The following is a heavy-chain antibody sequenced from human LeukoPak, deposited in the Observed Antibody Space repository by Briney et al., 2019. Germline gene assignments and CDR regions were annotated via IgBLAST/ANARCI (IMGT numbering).Heavy chain of an antibody. CDR3: ARVSWDDFDEGRDY. CDR2: IIPIFGTA. V-gene: IGHV1-69*13. Sequence: ASVKVSCKASGGTFSSYAISWVRQAPGQGLEWMGGIIPIFGTANYAQKFQGRVTITADESTSTAYMELSSLRSEDTAVYYCARVSWDDFDEGRDYWGQGTLVTVSS. D-gene: IGHD3-3*01. J-gene: IGHJ4*02. CDR1: GGTFSSYA.